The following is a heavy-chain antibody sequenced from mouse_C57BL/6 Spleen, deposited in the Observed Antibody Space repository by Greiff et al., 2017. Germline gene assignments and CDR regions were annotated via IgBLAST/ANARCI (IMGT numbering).Heavy chain of an antibody. Sequence: QVQLQQPGAELVRPGSSVKLSCKASGYTFTSYWMDWVKQRPGQGLEWIGNIYPSDSETHYNQKFKDKATVTVDKSSSTAYMQLSSLTSEDSAVYYCARLGDPYYFDYWGQGTTLTVSS. J-gene: IGHJ2*01. V-gene: IGHV1-61*01. D-gene: IGHD4-1*01. CDR1: GYTFTSYW. CDR2: IYPSDSET. CDR3: ARLGDPYYFDY.